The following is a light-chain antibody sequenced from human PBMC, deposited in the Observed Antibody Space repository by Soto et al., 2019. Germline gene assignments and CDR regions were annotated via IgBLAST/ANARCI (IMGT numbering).Light chain of an antibody. CDR3: QQYNSYPVT. CDR1: QSIGNS. V-gene: IGKV1-5*03. J-gene: IGKJ2*01. Sequence: DIQMTQSPSTLSASVGDRVTITCRASQSIGNSLAWYQQKPVKAPKVLIYKASTLESGVPSRFRGSGSGTEFTLTISSLQPDDFATYYCQQYNSYPVTFGQGTKLEIK. CDR2: KAS.